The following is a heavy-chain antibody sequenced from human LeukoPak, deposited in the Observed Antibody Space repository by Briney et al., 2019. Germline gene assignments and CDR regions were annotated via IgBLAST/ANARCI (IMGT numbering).Heavy chain of an antibody. D-gene: IGHD2-21*02. CDR2: LYSAGST. Sequence: GGSLRLSCAASGFTVSSNLMSWVRQAPGGGLEWVSLLYSAGSTYYAGSVKGRFTISRDSSKNTLYLQMSSLRVEDTAVYYCARVAGWGLDYWGQGTLVTVSS. J-gene: IGHJ4*02. CDR3: ARVAGWGLDY. V-gene: IGHV3-66*01. CDR1: GFTVSSNL.